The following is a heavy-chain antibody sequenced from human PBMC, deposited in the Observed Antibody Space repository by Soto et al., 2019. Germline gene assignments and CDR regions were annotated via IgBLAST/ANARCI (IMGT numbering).Heavy chain of an antibody. CDR2: IIPIVGTA. CDR3: ARGATLIGGYYYNFDY. V-gene: IGHV1-69*01. J-gene: IGHJ4*02. D-gene: IGHD3-22*01. Sequence: QVQLVQSGAEVKKPGSSVKVSCKASGGTFSSYAISWVRQAPGQGLEWMGGIIPIVGTANYAQKFQGRVTITADESTSTAYMELSSLRSEDTAVYDCARGATLIGGYYYNFDYWGQGNLVTVSS. CDR1: GGTFSSYA.